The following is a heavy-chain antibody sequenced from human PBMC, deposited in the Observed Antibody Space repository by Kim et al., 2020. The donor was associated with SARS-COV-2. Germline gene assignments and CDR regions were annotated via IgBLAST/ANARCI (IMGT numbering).Heavy chain of an antibody. CDR3: ARAGSSWGGGWFDP. V-gene: IGHV7-4-1*02. Sequence: AQGFRGRFGFSLDTSVSTAYLQISSLKAEDTAVYYCARAGSSWGGGWFDPWGQGTLVTVSS. J-gene: IGHJ5*02. D-gene: IGHD6-13*01.